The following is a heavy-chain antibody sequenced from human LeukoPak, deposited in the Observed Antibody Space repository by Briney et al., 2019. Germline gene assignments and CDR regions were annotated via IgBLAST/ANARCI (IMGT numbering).Heavy chain of an antibody. D-gene: IGHD6-13*01. CDR1: GGSISSYY. Sequence: PSETLSLTCTVSGGSISSYYWSWIRQPPGKGLEWIGYIYYSGSTNYNPSLKSRVTISVDTSKNQFSLKLSSVTAADTAVYYCARSGAAAYYYYYGMDVWGQETTVTVSS. CDR2: IYYSGST. J-gene: IGHJ6*02. V-gene: IGHV4-59*08. CDR3: ARSGAAAYYYYYGMDV.